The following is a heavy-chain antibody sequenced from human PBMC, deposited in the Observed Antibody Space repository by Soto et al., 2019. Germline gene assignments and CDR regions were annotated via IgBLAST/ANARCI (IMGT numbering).Heavy chain of an antibody. V-gene: IGHV3-30*03. CDR1: GFTFSSYG. Sequence: QVQLVESGGGVVQPGRSLRLSCAASGFTFSSYGMHWVRQAPGKGLEWVAVISYDGSNKYYADSVKGRFTISRDNSKNTLYLQMNSLRAEDTAVYYCASSGRRYCISTSCYHFDYWGQGTLVTVSS. CDR3: ASSGRRYCISTSCYHFDY. J-gene: IGHJ4*02. CDR2: ISYDGSNK. D-gene: IGHD2-2*01.